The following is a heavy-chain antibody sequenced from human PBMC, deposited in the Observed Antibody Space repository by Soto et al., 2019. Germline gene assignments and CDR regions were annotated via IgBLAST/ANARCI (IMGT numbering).Heavy chain of an antibody. CDR3: ARGASPLIDY. D-gene: IGHD1-26*01. CDR1: GYTFTSYA. CDR2: INAGNGNT. J-gene: IGHJ4*02. V-gene: IGHV1-3*01. Sequence: QVQLVQSGAVVKKPGASVKVSCKASGYTFTSYAMHWVRQAPGQRLEWMGWINAGNGNTKYSQKFKGRVTIIRDTSARTAYMELSSLRSEDTAVYYCARGASPLIDYWGQGTLVTVSS.